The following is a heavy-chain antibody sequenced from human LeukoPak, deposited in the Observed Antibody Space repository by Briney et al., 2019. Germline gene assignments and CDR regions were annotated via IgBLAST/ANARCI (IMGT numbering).Heavy chain of an antibody. CDR3: ARQDGSSWYYFDY. CDR2: IYPGDSDT. D-gene: IGHD6-13*01. V-gene: IGHV5-51*01. J-gene: IGHJ4*02. Sequence: GESLQISCQGSGYSFTYYWIAWVRQMPGRGLEWMGIIYPGDSDTRYSPSFKGQVTISADKSISTAYLQWSSLKASDTAMYYCARQDGSSWYYFDYWGQGTLVTVSS. CDR1: GYSFTYYW.